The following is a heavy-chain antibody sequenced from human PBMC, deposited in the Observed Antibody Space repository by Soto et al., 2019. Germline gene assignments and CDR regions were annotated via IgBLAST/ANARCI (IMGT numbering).Heavy chain of an antibody. J-gene: IGHJ5*02. CDR3: ARLGPYGAESYSFRYNWFDP. V-gene: IGHV3-53*01. CDR2: IYSGGSS. Sequence: GGSLRLSCTTSGFTVSSSHMTWVRQAPGKGLKWVSVIYSGGSSYYAVSVQGRFTISRDNSKNTVYLQMNSLRGEDTAMYYCARLGPYGAESYSFRYNWFDPWGQGTQVTVSS. D-gene: IGHD3-10*01. CDR1: GFTVSSSH.